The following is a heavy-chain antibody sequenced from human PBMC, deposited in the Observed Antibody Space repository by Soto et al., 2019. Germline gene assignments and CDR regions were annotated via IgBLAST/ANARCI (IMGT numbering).Heavy chain of an antibody. J-gene: IGHJ5*02. V-gene: IGHV1-69*12. CDR2: IIPIFGTA. CDR1: GGTFSSYA. CDR3: AREHVVVVAATPGWFDP. D-gene: IGHD2-15*01. Sequence: QVQLVQSGAEVKKPGSSVKVSCKASGGTFSSYAISWVRQAPGQGLEWMGGIIPIFGTANYAQKFQGRVTITADEYTSTAYMELSSLRSEDTAVYYCAREHVVVVAATPGWFDPWGQGTLFTVSS.